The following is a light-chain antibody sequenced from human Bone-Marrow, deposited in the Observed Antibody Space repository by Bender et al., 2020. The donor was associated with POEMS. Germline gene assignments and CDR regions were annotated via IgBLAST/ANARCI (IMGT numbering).Light chain of an antibody. Sequence: QSALTQPASVSGSPGQSITISCTGTSSDVGAFRLVSWYQQHPGKAPKLVISEDTKRPSGVSARFSGSKSGNTASLTISGLQTEDEADYYCSSYTSNTVVFGGGTKLTVL. V-gene: IGLV2-14*02. CDR3: SSYTSNTVV. J-gene: IGLJ2*01. CDR2: EDT. CDR1: SSDVGAFRL.